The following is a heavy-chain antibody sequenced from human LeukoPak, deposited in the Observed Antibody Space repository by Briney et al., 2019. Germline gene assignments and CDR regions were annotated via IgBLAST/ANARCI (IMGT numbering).Heavy chain of an antibody. V-gene: IGHV4-59*01. CDR1: GGSISSYY. CDR3: ARGHDYGDYDY. CDR2: IYYSGST. D-gene: IGHD4-17*01. J-gene: IGHJ4*02. Sequence: ASETLSLTCTVSGGSISSYYWSWIRQPPGKGLERIGYIYYSGSTNYNPSLKSRVTISVDTSKNQFSLKLSSVTAADTAVYYCARGHDYGDYDYWGQGTLVTVSS.